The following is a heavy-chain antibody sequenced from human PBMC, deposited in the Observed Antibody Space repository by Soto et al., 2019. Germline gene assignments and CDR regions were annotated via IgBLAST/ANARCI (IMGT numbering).Heavy chain of an antibody. CDR3: AKTIHVSYSYYYGMDV. J-gene: IGHJ6*02. V-gene: IGHV3-23*01. CDR1: GFTFSSYA. CDR2: SSGSGGST. Sequence: GGSLRNSSATSGFTFSSYAMSWVRQATGKGLEWVSASSGSGGSTYYADSVKGRFTISRDNSKNTLYLQMNSLRAEDKAVYYCAKTIHVSYSYYYGMDVWSQGTTVTVSS.